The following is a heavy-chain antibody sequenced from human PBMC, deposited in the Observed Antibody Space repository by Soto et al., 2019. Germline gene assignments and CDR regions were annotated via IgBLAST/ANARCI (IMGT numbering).Heavy chain of an antibody. Sequence: QVRLVQSGAEVKKPGASVKVSCKASGYTFTSYGISWVRQAPGQGLEWMGWISAYNGNTNYAQKLQGRVTMTTDTSTSTAYMELRSLRSDDTAVYYCARVDIVVVPAAPFDYWGQGTLVTVSS. J-gene: IGHJ4*02. V-gene: IGHV1-18*01. CDR3: ARVDIVVVPAAPFDY. CDR2: ISAYNGNT. CDR1: GYTFTSYG. D-gene: IGHD2-2*03.